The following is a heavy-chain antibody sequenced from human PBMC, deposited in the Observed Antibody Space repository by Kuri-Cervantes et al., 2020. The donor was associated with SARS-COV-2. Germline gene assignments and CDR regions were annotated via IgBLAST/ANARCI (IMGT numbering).Heavy chain of an antibody. CDR1: GYTFTSYD. CDR2: MNPNSGNT. J-gene: IGHJ6*02. Sequence: ASVKVSCKASGYTFTSYDINWVRQATGQGLEWMGWMNPNSGNTGYAQKFQGRVTMTRNTSISTASMELSSLRSEDTAVYYCARSIAAPYGDYYYYYGMDVWGQGTTVTVSS. V-gene: IGHV1-8*01. CDR3: ARSIAAPYGDYYYYYGMDV. D-gene: IGHD6-6*01.